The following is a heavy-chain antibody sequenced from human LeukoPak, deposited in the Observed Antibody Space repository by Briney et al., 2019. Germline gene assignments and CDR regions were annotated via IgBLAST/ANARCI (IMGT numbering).Heavy chain of an antibody. J-gene: IGHJ4*02. CDR2: IYYSGST. CDR3: ARGRDGYLGY. V-gene: IGHV4-39*01. Sequence: SKTLSLTCTVSGGSISSSSYYWGWIRQPPGRGLEWIGSIYYSGSTYYNPPLKSRVTISVDTSKNQFSLKLSSVTAADTAVYYCARGRDGYLGYWGQGTLVTVSS. CDR1: GGSISSSSYY. D-gene: IGHD5-24*01.